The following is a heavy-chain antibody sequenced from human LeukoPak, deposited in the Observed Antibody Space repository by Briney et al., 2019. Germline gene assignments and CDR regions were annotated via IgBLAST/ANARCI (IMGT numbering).Heavy chain of an antibody. Sequence: ASVKVSCKASGYTFTGYYMHWVRQAPGQGLEWMGWINPNSGGTNYAQKFQGRVTMTRDTSISTAYMELSRLRSDDTAVYYCARDLGDDFWSRYTYYFDYWGQGTLVTVSS. D-gene: IGHD3-3*01. J-gene: IGHJ4*02. CDR1: GYTFTGYY. V-gene: IGHV1-2*02. CDR2: INPNSGGT. CDR3: ARDLGDDFWSRYTYYFDY.